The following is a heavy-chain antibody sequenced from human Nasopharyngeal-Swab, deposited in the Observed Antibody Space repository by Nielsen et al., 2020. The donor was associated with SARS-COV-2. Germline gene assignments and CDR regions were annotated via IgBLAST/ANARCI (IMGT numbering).Heavy chain of an antibody. CDR1: GFTFSTYA. CDR2: ISGSGGGT. CDR3: AKGFLEWLIHGNALDV. J-gene: IGHJ6*02. D-gene: IGHD3-3*01. V-gene: IGHV3-23*01. Sequence: GESLKISCAASGFTFSTYAMYWVRQPPAKGLEWVSIISGSGGGTYYADSVKGRFTISRDNSQNTLFLQMSSLTAEDTANYYCAKGFLEWLIHGNALDVWGQGTTVTVSS.